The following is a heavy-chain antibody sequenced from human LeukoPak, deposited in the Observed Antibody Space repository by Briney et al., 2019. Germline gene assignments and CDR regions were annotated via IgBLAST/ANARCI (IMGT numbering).Heavy chain of an antibody. CDR3: ARTMIVAAGAFDI. Sequence: GRSLRLSCAASGFTFSSYSMNWVRQAPGKGLEWVSYMSSSSSYIYYADSVKGRFTISRDNAKNPLYLQMNSLRAEDTAVYYCARTMIVAAGAFDIWGQGTMVTVSS. D-gene: IGHD3-22*01. CDR2: MSSSSSYI. J-gene: IGHJ3*02. CDR1: GFTFSSYS. V-gene: IGHV3-21*01.